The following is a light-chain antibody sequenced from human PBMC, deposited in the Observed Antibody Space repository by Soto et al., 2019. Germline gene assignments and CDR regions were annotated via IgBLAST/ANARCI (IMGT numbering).Light chain of an antibody. J-gene: IGKJ4*01. CDR2: GAS. CDR1: QNIDIF. CDR3: QPYNIYPLI. Sequence: DIQMTQSPSSLSASVGERVTITCRASQNIDIFLSWYHQKPGRGPNLLIYGASTLQNGVPSRFSGSGSGTEFTLTISSLQPDDFATYYCQPYNIYPLIFGGGTQVEI. V-gene: IGKV1-9*01.